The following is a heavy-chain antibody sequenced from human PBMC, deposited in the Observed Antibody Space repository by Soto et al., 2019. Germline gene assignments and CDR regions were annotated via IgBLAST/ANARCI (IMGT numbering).Heavy chain of an antibody. CDR3: AREYSSSWYHWFDP. CDR1: GYTFTSYG. CDR2: ISAYNGNT. V-gene: IGHV1-18*01. D-gene: IGHD6-13*01. J-gene: IGHJ5*02. Sequence: ASVKVSCKASGYTFTSYGISWVRQAPGQGLEWMGWISAYNGNTNYAQKLQGRVTMTTDTSTSTAYMELRSLRSDDTAVYYCAREYSSSWYHWFDPWGQGTLVTVSS.